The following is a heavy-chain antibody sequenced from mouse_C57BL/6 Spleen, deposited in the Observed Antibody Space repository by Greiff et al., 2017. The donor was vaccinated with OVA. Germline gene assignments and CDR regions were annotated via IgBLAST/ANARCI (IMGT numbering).Heavy chain of an antibody. D-gene: IGHD2-14*01. Sequence: EVQLQESEGGLVQPGSSMKLSCTASGFTFSDYYMAWVRQVPEKGLEWVANINYDGSSTYYLDSLKSRFIISRDNAKNILYLQMSSLKSEDTATYYCARDGVRRGYFDYWGQGTTLTVSS. CDR1: GFTFSDYY. V-gene: IGHV5-16*01. CDR2: INYDGSST. J-gene: IGHJ2*01. CDR3: ARDGVRRGYFDY.